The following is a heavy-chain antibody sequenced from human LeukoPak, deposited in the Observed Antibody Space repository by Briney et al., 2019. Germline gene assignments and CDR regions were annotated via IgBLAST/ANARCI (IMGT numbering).Heavy chain of an antibody. J-gene: IGHJ5*02. Sequence: GASAKVSCKASGYTFTSYAMHWVRQAPGQRLEWMGWINAGNGNTKYSQKFQGRVTITRDTSASTAYMELSSLKSEDTAVYYCARGTGYYYGSGSYYNTWGQGTLVTVSS. CDR1: GYTFTSYA. V-gene: IGHV1-3*01. CDR3: ARGTGYYYGSGSYYNT. D-gene: IGHD3-10*01. CDR2: INAGNGNT.